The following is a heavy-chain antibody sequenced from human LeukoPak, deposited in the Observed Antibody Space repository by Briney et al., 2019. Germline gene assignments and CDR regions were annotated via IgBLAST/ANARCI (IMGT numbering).Heavy chain of an antibody. D-gene: IGHD3-10*01. J-gene: IGHJ5*02. CDR2: INTNTGNP. CDR1: GYMFTSCA. Sequence: GASVKVSCKASGYMFTSCAMNWVRQAPGQGLEWMGWINTNTGNPTYAQGFTGRFVFSVDTSVSTANLQISSLKAEDTAFYYCARTALTMVRGRVLNWFDPWGQGTLVTVSS. CDR3: ARTALTMVRGRVLNWFDP. V-gene: IGHV7-4-1*02.